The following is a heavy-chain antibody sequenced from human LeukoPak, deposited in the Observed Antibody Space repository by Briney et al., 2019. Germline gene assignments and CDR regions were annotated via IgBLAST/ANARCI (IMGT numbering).Heavy chain of an antibody. CDR3: AKGGTTTCPDY. CDR2: ISVSGGST. J-gene: IGHJ4*02. D-gene: IGHD2-2*01. V-gene: IGHV3-23*01. CDR1: GFTFNDYA. Sequence: GGSLRLSCAASGFTFNDYAMSWVRQAPGKELEWISGISVSGGSTFYAESVKGRFTISRDNAKNTLYLQMNSLRAEDTAVYYSAKGGTTTCPDYWGQGTLVTVSS.